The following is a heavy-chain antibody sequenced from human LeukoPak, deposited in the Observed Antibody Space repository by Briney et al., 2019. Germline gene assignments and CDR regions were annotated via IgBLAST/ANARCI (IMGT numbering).Heavy chain of an antibody. D-gene: IGHD3-10*01. CDR3: ASLPPDAFDI. Sequence: GGSLRLSCAASGFTFSKYWMHWVRQAPGMGLEWVSRIDSDGSRTSYADSVKGRFTISRDNAKNTLSLQMDSLTVEDTAVYYCASLPPDAFDIWGQGTMVTVSS. J-gene: IGHJ3*02. CDR1: GFTFSKYW. V-gene: IGHV3-74*01. CDR2: IDSDGSRT.